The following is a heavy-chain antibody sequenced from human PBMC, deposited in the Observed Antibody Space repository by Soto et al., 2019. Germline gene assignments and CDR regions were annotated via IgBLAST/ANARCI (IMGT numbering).Heavy chain of an antibody. CDR3: AKESSRNSSPY. CDR1: GFTFSPYA. D-gene: IGHD4-4*01. Sequence: GGSLSLSCAASGFTFSPYAMNWVRQATGNGLELVSGITSNGDNRYYAGSVKGRFTIARDNSKNTLYLQMNSLRDDDTAVYYCAKESSRNSSPYWGQGTLVTVSS. V-gene: IGHV3-23*01. J-gene: IGHJ4*02. CDR2: ITSNGDNR.